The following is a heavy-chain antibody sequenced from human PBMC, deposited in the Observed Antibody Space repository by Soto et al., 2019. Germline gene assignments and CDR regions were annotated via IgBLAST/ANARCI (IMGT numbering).Heavy chain of an antibody. CDR1: GFTVSSNY. Sequence: EVQLVESGGGLVQPGGSLRLSCAASGFTVSSNYMSWVRQAPGKGLEWVSVIYSGGSTYYAASVKGRFTISRDNAKNTLYLQMNSLRAEDTAVYYCARETGIAVTSLWRFRWFDPWGQGTLVTVSS. D-gene: IGHD6-19*01. J-gene: IGHJ5*02. CDR2: IYSGGST. V-gene: IGHV3-66*01. CDR3: ARETGIAVTSLWRFRWFDP.